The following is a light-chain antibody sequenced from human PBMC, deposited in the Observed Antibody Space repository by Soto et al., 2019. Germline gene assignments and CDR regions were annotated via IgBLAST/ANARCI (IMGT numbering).Light chain of an antibody. CDR2: KAS. V-gene: IGKV1-5*03. Sequence: DIKMTQSPSTLSAPVGDRVTITCRASQVLSSWLAWYQQKPGEPPKILIYKASILETGVPSRFSGSGSGTEFTLTISSLQPDDVATYYCQQYDYYPYTFGQGTKLEIK. J-gene: IGKJ2*01. CDR3: QQYDYYPYT. CDR1: QVLSSW.